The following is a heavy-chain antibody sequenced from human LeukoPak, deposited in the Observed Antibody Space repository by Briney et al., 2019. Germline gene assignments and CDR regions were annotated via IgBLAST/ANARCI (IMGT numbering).Heavy chain of an antibody. D-gene: IGHD3-3*01. CDR3: ARVRAYCDFLSGKSDY. CDR2: IGSSGSYI. V-gene: IGHV3-21*01. Sequence: GGSLRLSCAASGFTFSSYVMNWVRQAPGKGLEWVSSIGSSGSYIYYADSIKVRFTFSRDNAKTSLYLQMNILRAEDTAVYFCARVRAYCDFLSGKSDYWGLGTLVTVSS. J-gene: IGHJ4*02. CDR1: GFTFSSYV.